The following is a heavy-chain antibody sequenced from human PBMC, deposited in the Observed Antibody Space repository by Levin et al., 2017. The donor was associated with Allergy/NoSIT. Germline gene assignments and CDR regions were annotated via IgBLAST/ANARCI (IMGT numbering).Heavy chain of an antibody. CDR1: GGSISSVDYY. D-gene: IGHD3-22*01. CDR3: ARADSSGYYDVNFDY. V-gene: IGHV4-30-4*01. J-gene: IGHJ4*02. CDR2: IYYSGST. Sequence: SETLSLTCTVSGGSISSVDYYWCWIRQPPGKGLEWIGYIYYSGSTYYNPSLKSRVTISVDTSKNQFSLKLSSVTAADTAVYYCARADSSGYYDVNFDYWGQGTLVTVSS.